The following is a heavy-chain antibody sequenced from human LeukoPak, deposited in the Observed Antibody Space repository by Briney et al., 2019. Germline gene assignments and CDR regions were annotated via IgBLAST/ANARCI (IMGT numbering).Heavy chain of an antibody. D-gene: IGHD3-22*01. Sequence: ASVTVSCKASGDTFTGFYMHWVRQAPGQGLEWMGRINPNSGDTNYAQKFQGRVTMTRDTSITTAYMELSRLRSDDTAVYYCARITYYYDSSGYFYDYWGQGTLVTVSS. CDR2: INPNSGDT. V-gene: IGHV1-2*06. CDR3: ARITYYYDSSGYFYDY. CDR1: GDTFTGFY. J-gene: IGHJ4*02.